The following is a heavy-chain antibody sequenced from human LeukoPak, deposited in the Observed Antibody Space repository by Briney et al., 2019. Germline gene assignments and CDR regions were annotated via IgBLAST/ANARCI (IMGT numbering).Heavy chain of an antibody. CDR2: IYPGDSET. V-gene: IGHV5-51*01. Sequence: GESLKISCKASGYSFARYWIGWVRQMPGKGLEWIGIIYPGDSETRYSPSFRGQVTIAADKSISTAYLQWSSLRASDSAIYYCARSSYYYGSGSPDYWAQGTLVTVSS. CDR3: ARSSYYYGSGSPDY. D-gene: IGHD3-10*01. J-gene: IGHJ4*02. CDR1: GYSFARYW.